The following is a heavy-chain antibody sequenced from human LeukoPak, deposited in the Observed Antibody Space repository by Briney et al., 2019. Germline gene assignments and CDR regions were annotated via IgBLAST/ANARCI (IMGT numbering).Heavy chain of an antibody. V-gene: IGHV3-7*03. CDR3: AKGAAVDY. Sequence: GGSLRLSCAASGFSFGSDWMTWVRQAPGRGLDWVGNIKEDGSEKYYVDSVKGRFTISRDNAKNSLYLQMNSLRAEDTALYYCAKGAAVDYWGQGTLVTVSS. J-gene: IGHJ4*02. CDR2: IKEDGSEK. D-gene: IGHD6-25*01. CDR1: GFSFGSDW.